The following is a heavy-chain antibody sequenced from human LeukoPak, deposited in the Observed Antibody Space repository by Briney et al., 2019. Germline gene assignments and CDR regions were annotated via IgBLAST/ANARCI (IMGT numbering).Heavy chain of an antibody. V-gene: IGHV3-66*01. CDR1: EFSVGSNY. Sequence: GGSLRLSCAASEFSVGSNYMTWVRQAPGKGLEWVSLIYSGGSTYYADTVKGRFTISRDNSKNTLYLQMNSLRAEDTAVYYCARGPCGYHNTGGQGTLVTVSS. CDR3: ARGPCGYHNT. D-gene: IGHD5-12*01. J-gene: IGHJ4*02. CDR2: IYSGGST.